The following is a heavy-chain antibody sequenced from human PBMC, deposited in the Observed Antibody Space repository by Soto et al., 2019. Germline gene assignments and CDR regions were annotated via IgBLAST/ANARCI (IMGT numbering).Heavy chain of an antibody. CDR2: IYYSGST. CDR3: ARGGGVYYFDY. J-gene: IGHJ4*02. V-gene: IGHV4-31*03. CDR1: GGSISSGGYY. Sequence: PSETLSLTCTVSGGSISSGGYYWSWMRQHPGKGLEWIGYIYYSGSTYYNPSLKSRVTISVDTSKNQFSLKLSSVTAADTAVYYCARGGGVYYFDYWGQGTLVTVSS. D-gene: IGHD2-8*02.